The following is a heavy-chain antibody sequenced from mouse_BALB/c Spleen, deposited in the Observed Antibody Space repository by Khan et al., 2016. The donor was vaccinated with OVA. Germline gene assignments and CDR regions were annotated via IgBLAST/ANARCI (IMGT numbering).Heavy chain of an antibody. CDR2: IDPVNGNT. D-gene: IGHD4-1*01. V-gene: IGHV14-3*02. J-gene: IGHJ2*01. CDR1: GFNIKDTH. CDR3: VPTGTGDYFDY. Sequence: EVQLQESGAELVKPGASVKLSCTASGFNIKDTHMHWVKQRPEQGLEWIGRIDPVNGNTKYDPKFQGKATITADTSSNTAYLQFSSLISEDTAVYYCVPTGTGDYFDYWGQGTTLTVSS.